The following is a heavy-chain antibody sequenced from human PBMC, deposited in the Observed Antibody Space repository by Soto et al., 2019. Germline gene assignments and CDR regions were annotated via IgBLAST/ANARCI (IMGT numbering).Heavy chain of an antibody. CDR2: ISYDGSNK. CDR3: AKDQREWELLY. V-gene: IGHV3-30*18. D-gene: IGHD1-26*01. CDR1: GFTFSSYG. J-gene: IGHJ4*02. Sequence: GGSVRLSCAASGFTFSSYGMHWVRQAPGKGLEWVAVISYDGSNKYYADSVKGRFTISRDNSKNTLYLQMNSLRAEDTAAYYCAKDQREWELLYWGQGTLVTAPQ.